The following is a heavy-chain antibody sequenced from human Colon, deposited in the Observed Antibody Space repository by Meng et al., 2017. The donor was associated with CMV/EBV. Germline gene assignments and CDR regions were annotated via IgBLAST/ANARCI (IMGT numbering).Heavy chain of an antibody. V-gene: IGHV3-7*01. CDR3: VRVNYYYDSSGYRRPYFDY. CDR1: GGSISNYY. CDR2: IKQDGSEK. D-gene: IGHD3-22*01. Sequence: ETLSLTCSVSGGSISNYYGSWIRQPPGKGLEWVANIKQDGSEKFYVHSVKGRFTISRDNAENSLFLQMNSLRAEDTALFYCVRVNYYYDSSGYRRPYFDYWGQGTLVTVSS. J-gene: IGHJ4*02.